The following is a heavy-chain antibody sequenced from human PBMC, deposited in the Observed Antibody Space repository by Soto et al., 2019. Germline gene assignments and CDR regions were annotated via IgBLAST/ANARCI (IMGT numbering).Heavy chain of an antibody. D-gene: IGHD3-10*01. CDR1: GYTFTSYA. CDR2: INAGNGNT. Sequence: QVQLVQSGAEVKKPGASVKVSCKASGYTFTSYAMHWVRQAPGQRLEWMGWINAGNGNTKYSQKFQGRVTITRDTSAGTAYMGLGSLRSEGTAVYYCARDTGPSDVWGQGTTVTVSS. CDR3: ARDTGPSDV. J-gene: IGHJ6*02. V-gene: IGHV1-3*01.